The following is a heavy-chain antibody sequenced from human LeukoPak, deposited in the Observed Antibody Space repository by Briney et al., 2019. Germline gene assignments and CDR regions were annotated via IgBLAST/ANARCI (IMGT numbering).Heavy chain of an antibody. CDR3: ARVGCSSTSCYYYYYGMDV. CDR1: GGSISSYY. CDR2: IYYSGST. J-gene: IGHJ6*02. D-gene: IGHD2-2*01. V-gene: IGHV4-59*01. Sequence: SETLSLTRTVSGGSISSYYWSWIRQPPGKGLEWIGYIYYSGSTNYNPSLKSRVTISVDTSKNQFSLKLSSVTAADTAVYYCARVGCSSTSCYYYYYGMDVWGQGTTVTVSS.